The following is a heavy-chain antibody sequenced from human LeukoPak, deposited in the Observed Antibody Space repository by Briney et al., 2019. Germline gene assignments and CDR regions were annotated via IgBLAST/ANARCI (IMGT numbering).Heavy chain of an antibody. Sequence: GGSLRLSCAASGFTFSSYAMSWVRQAPGKGLEWVSAISGSDGSTYHADSVKGRFTISRDNSKNMLYLQMNSLRVEDTAVYYCAKERGHSSSSFDYWGQGTLVTVSS. CDR2: ISGSDGST. CDR3: AKERGHSSSSFDY. D-gene: IGHD6-6*01. V-gene: IGHV3-23*01. CDR1: GFTFSSYA. J-gene: IGHJ4*02.